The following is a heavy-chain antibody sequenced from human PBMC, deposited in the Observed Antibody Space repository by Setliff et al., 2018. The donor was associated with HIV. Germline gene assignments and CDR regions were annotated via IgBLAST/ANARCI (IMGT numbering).Heavy chain of an antibody. CDR2: FYYNGDS. Sequence: SETLSLTCTVSGDSVNDRSYFWGWIRQPPGKGLEWIGTFYYNGDSRYNPSLKSRVTISVDTSKNQFSLKLSSVTAADTAVYYCARWSCGRATCYDSPYNWFDPWGQGTLVTV. D-gene: IGHD2-2*01. V-gene: IGHV4-39*07. CDR3: ARWSCGRATCYDSPYNWFDP. J-gene: IGHJ5*02. CDR1: GDSVNDRSYF.